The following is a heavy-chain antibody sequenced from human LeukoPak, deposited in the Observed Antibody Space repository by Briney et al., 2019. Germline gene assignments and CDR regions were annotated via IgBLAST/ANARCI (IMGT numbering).Heavy chain of an antibody. V-gene: IGHV3-23*01. Sequence: GGSLRLSCAASGFAFSNNAMHWVRQAPGKGLEWVSAISGSGGSTYYADSVKGRFTISRDNSKNTLYLQMNSLRAEDTAVYYCAKVVVRGGYLDYWGQGTLVTVSS. CDR1: GFAFSNNA. CDR3: AKVVVRGGYLDY. D-gene: IGHD3-10*01. J-gene: IGHJ4*02. CDR2: ISGSGGST.